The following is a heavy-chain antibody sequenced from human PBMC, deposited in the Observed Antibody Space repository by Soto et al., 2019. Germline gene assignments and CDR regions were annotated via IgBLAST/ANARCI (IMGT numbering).Heavy chain of an antibody. V-gene: IGHV3-21*01. CDR2: ISSNSAYI. CDR1: GFTFRSFT. Sequence: GGSLRLCCAASGFTFRSFTMNWVRQAPGKGLEWVSTISSNSAYIYYTDALRGRFTISRDNAKNSLHLQMNSLRAEDTAVYYCTRDASRDSSARGWFDPWGPGTLVTVS. D-gene: IGHD6-13*01. J-gene: IGHJ5*02. CDR3: TRDASRDSSARGWFDP.